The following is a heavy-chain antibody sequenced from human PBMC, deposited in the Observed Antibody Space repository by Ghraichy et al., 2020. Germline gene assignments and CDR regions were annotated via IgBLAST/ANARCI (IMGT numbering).Heavy chain of an antibody. J-gene: IGHJ4*02. CDR1: GYTFTSYG. D-gene: IGHD3-10*01. CDR2: ISAYNGYT. Sequence: ASVKVSCKASGYTFTSYGISWVRQAPGQGLEWMGWISAYNGYTDHAQKLQGRVTMTTDTSTNTAYMELRSLRSDDTAMYYCARGGIESTYGIPFDYWGQGTLVTVSS. V-gene: IGHV1-18*04. CDR3: ARGGIESTYGIPFDY.